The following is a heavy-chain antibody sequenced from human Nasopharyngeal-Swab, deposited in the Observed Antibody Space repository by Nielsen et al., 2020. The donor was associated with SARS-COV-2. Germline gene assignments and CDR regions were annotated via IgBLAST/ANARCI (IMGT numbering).Heavy chain of an antibody. CDR1: GFTFSGHS. J-gene: IGHJ4*02. Sequence: GESLKISCPASGFTFSGHSMKWVRLAPGKGPEWVSTINENGANTHYADSVKGRFTISRDNSKNTVFLQMDSLRAEDTAVYYCACWLQRHFDYWGQGILVTVS. CDR3: ACWLQRHFDY. CDR2: INENGANT. V-gene: IGHV3-23*01. D-gene: IGHD5-24*01.